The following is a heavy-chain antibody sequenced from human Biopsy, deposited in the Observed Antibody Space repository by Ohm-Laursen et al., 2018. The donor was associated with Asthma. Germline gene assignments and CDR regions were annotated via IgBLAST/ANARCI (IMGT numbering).Heavy chain of an antibody. J-gene: IGHJ4*02. CDR1: GYSLTDLS. D-gene: IGHD1-7*01. V-gene: IGHV1-24*01. Sequence: ASVKVSCKISGYSLTDLSMHWVRQAPGQGLEWMGGHDHEEGGTVNAWRFQGRVTMTEDTSTDAAYMELSSLSSDDTAVYYCASDFPKNYVRYNFQFWGQGTLVTVSS. CDR2: HDHEEGGT. CDR3: ASDFPKNYVRYNFQF.